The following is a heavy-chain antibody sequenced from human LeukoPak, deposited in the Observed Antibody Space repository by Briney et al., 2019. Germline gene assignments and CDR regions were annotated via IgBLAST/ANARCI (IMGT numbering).Heavy chain of an antibody. CDR3: ATCYGMDV. V-gene: IGHV1-18*01. Sequence: ASVKVSCKASGYTFTIFDISWVRQAPGQGLEWMGWISPYNGNTNYAQRLQGRVTMTTDTSTSTAYMELRSLRSDDTAVYSCATCYGMDVWGQGTTVTVSS. CDR1: GYTFTIFD. J-gene: IGHJ6*02. CDR2: ISPYNGNT.